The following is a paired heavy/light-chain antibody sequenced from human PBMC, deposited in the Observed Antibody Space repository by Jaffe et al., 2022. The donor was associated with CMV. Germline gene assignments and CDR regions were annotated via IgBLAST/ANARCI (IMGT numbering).Light chain of an antibody. Sequence: AIRITQSPSSLSASTGDRVTITCRASQGISSYLAWYQQKPGKAPKLLIYAASTLQSGVPSRFSGSGSGTDFTLTISCLQSEDFATYYCQQYYSYPRGTFGQGTKLEIK. CDR1: QGISSY. J-gene: IGKJ2*01. CDR3: QQYYSYPRGT. CDR2: AAS. V-gene: IGKV1-8*01.
Heavy chain of an antibody. D-gene: IGHD3-3*01. Sequence: EVQLVESGGGLVQPGGSLRLSCAASGFTFSSYAMSWVRQAPGKGLEWVSAISGSGGSTYYADSVKGRFTISRDNSKNTLYLQMNSLRAEDTAVYYCAKDLGDTIFGVVTPLEFDPWGQGTLVTVSS. CDR1: GFTFSSYA. CDR3: AKDLGDTIFGVVTPLEFDP. CDR2: ISGSGGST. V-gene: IGHV3-23*04. J-gene: IGHJ5*02.